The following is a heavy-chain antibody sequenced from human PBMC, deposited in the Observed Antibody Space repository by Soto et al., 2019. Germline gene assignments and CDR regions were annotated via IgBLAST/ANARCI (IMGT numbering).Heavy chain of an antibody. V-gene: IGHV4-61*08. J-gene: IGHJ4*02. CDR3: ASAPWTTVTTLDYYFDY. D-gene: IGHD4-17*01. Sequence: PSETLSLTCTVSGGSISSGAYYWNWIRQHPGKGLEWIGDISYSGSAYYNPSLKSRVTISVDTSKNQFSLKLSSVTAADTAVYYCASAPWTTVTTLDYYFDYWGQGTLVTVSS. CDR1: GGSISSGAYY. CDR2: ISYSGSA.